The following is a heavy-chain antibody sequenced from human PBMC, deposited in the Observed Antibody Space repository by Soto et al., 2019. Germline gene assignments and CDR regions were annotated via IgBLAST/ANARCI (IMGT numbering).Heavy chain of an antibody. CDR3: ARVKNILRFLEWPDMDV. Sequence: SVKVSCKASGGTFSSYAISWVRQAPGQGLEWMGGIIPIFGTANYAQKFQGRVTITADESTSTAYMELSSLRSEDTAVYYCARVKNILRFLEWPDMDVWGQGTTVTVSS. V-gene: IGHV1-69*13. CDR1: GGTFSSYA. J-gene: IGHJ6*02. D-gene: IGHD3-3*01. CDR2: IIPIFGTA.